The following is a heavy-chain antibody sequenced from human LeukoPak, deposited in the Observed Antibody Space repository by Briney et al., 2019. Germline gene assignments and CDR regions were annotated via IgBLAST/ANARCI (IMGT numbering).Heavy chain of an antibody. J-gene: IGHJ4*02. CDR3: AKAGSIRFDY. CDR1: GFTFSSYA. D-gene: IGHD1-26*01. Sequence: GGSLRLSCAASGFTFSSYAMSWVRQAPGKGLEWVSGISDSGGRTHYADSVKGRFTISRDNSKNTLYMQMNGLRAEDTAIYYCAKAGSIRFDYWGQGTLVTVSS. V-gene: IGHV3-23*01. CDR2: ISDSGGRT.